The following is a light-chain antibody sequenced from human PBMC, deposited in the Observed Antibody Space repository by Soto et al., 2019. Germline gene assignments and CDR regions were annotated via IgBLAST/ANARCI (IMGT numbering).Light chain of an antibody. J-gene: IGKJ4*01. Sequence: EIVMTQSPATPSVSPGERATLSCRASQSVHSNLAWYQQKPGQAPRLLIYGASTRATGIPARFSGSGSGTEFTLTISSLQSEDFAVYYCQQYNDWPLTIGGGTKVDI. CDR2: GAS. V-gene: IGKV3-15*01. CDR1: QSVHSN. CDR3: QQYNDWPLT.